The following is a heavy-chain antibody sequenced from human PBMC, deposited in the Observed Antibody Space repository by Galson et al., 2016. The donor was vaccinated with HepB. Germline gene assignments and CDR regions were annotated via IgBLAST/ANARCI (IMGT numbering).Heavy chain of an antibody. V-gene: IGHV1-24*01. CDR1: GYSLSDLS. CDR2: SDPETGKV. CDR3: TTDRRSGYDYADY. D-gene: IGHD5-12*01. J-gene: IGHJ4*02. Sequence: SVKVSCKVSGYSLSDLSMHWVRQPLGKGLKWMGGSDPETGKVIYAEEFQGRVTMTEDTSTDTASMELTNLTSEDTAIYFCTTDRRSGYDYADYWGQGTPVTVSS.